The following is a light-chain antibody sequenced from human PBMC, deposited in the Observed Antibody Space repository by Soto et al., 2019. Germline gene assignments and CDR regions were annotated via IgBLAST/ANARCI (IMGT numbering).Light chain of an antibody. CDR2: DAS. Sequence: EIVMTQSPATLSVSPGERATLSCRASQSVSSNLAWYQQKPGQAPRLLIYDASNRATGIPARFSGSGSGTEFTLTISTLQSEDFAVYYCQQYNNWPPMYTFGQGTKVDI. V-gene: IGKV3D-15*01. CDR1: QSVSSN. J-gene: IGKJ2*01. CDR3: QQYNNWPPMYT.